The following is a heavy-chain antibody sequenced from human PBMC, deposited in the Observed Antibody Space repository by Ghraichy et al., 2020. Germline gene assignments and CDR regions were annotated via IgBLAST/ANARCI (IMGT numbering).Heavy chain of an antibody. D-gene: IGHD1-26*01. CDR3: AREGGAYRPVDY. CDR2: IGLSSST. Sequence: SQTLSLTCAVSGGSITTTNWWTWVRQPPGKGLEWIGEIGLSSSTKYNPSLKSRVTISLDKSKNQLSLRLTSVTAADTAVYYCAREGGAYRPVDYWGQGTLVTVSS. CDR1: GGSITTTNW. J-gene: IGHJ4*02. V-gene: IGHV4-4*02.